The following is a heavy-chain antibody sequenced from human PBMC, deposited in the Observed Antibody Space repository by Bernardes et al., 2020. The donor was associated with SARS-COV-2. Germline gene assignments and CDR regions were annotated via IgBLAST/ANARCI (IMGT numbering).Heavy chain of an antibody. CDR3: ASDRVVPAAMGVYYYYGMDV. CDR1: GGSISSSSYY. V-gene: IGHV4-39*01. Sequence: SETLSLTCTVSGGSISSSSYYWGWIRQPPGKGLEWIGSIYYSGSTYYNPSLKSRVTISVDTSKNQFSLKLSSVTAADTAVYYCASDRVVPAAMGVYYYYGMDVWGQGTTVTVSS. CDR2: IYYSGST. D-gene: IGHD2-2*01. J-gene: IGHJ6*02.